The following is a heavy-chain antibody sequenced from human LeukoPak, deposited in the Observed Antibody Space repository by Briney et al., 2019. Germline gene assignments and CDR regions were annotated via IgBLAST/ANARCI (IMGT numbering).Heavy chain of an antibody. Sequence: GGSLRLSCAASGFTFDDYAMHWVRQAPGKGLEWVSGISRNSGSIGYADSVKGRFTISRDNAKNSLYLQMNSLRAEDTDVYYCARGAWQWLGPADYWGQGTLVTVSS. CDR2: ISRNSGSI. CDR3: ARGAWQWLGPADY. V-gene: IGHV3-9*01. CDR1: GFTFDDYA. D-gene: IGHD6-19*01. J-gene: IGHJ4*02.